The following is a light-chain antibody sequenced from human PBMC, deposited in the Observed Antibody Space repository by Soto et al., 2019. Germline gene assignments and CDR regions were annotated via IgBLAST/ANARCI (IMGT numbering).Light chain of an antibody. CDR1: SSDVGGYNY. V-gene: IGLV2-8*01. CDR3: SSYAASNNFYFV. Sequence: SALTQPPSASGSPGQSVTISCAGTSSDVGGYNYVSWYQQYPGRAPKLMIYEVTKRPSGVPDRFSGSKSGNTASLTVSGLQAKDEADYYCSSYAASNNFYFVFGGGTKVTVL. J-gene: IGLJ3*02. CDR2: EVT.